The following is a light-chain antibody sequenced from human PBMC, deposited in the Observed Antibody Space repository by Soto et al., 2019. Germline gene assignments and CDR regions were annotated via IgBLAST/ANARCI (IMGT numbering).Light chain of an antibody. J-gene: IGLJ2*01. V-gene: IGLV2-8*01. CDR1: SSDIGAYKF. Sequence: QSALTQPPSASGSPGQSVAISCTGTSSDIGAYKFVSWYQQHPGKAPKLIIYEVSIRPSGVPDRFSGAKSGNTASLTVSGLLAEDEADDYGSLYAGSNNVVFGGGTQLTVL. CDR2: EVS. CDR3: SLYAGSNNVV.